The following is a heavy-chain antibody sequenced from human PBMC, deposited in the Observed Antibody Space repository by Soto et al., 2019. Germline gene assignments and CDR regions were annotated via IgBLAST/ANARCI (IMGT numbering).Heavy chain of an antibody. J-gene: IGHJ6*03. Sequence: SETLSLTCAVYGGSFSGYYWSWIRQPPGKGLEWIGEINHSGSTNYNPSLKSRVTISVDTSKNQFSLKLSSVTAADTAVYYCARVGYSSGWDYYYYYYMDVWGKGTTVTVSS. CDR2: INHSGST. CDR1: GGSFSGYY. D-gene: IGHD6-19*01. CDR3: ARVGYSSGWDYYYYYYMDV. V-gene: IGHV4-34*01.